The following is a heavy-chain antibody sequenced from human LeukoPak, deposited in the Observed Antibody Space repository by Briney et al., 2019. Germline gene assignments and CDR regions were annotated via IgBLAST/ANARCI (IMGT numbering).Heavy chain of an antibody. J-gene: IGHJ5*02. CDR2: IYYSGST. CDR1: GGSISSYY. CDR3: ARAYGDYVALDP. Sequence: PSETLSLTCTVSGGSISSYYWSWIRQPPGKGLEWIGYIYYSGSTNYNPSLKSRVTISVDTSKNQFSLKLSSVTAADTAMYYCARAYGDYVALDPWGQGTLVTVSS. D-gene: IGHD4-17*01. V-gene: IGHV4-59*01.